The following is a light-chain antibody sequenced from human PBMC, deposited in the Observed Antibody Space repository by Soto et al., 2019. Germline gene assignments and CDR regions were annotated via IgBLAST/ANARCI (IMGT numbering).Light chain of an antibody. CDR2: SNT. J-gene: IGLJ2*01. CDR3: AAWDDILNGVV. V-gene: IGLV1-44*01. Sequence: QSVLTQPPSASGTPGQTIAISCSGGSSNIGSHTVNWYQQLPGTAPRLLIYSNTQRPSGVPDRFSGSKSGTSASLAITGLQSEDEGDYYCAAWDDILNGVVFGGGTKLTVL. CDR1: SSNIGSHT.